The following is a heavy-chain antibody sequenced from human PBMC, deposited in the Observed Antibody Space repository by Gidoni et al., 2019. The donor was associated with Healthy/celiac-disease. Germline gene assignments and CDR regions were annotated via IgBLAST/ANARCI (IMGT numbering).Heavy chain of an antibody. V-gene: IGHV3-53*01. D-gene: IGHD3-10*01. CDR2: IYSGGST. Sequence: EVQLVESGGGLIQPGGSLRLSCAASGFTVSSNYMSGVRQAPGKGLEWVSVIYSGGSTYYADSVKGRFTISRDNSKNTLYLQMNSLRAEDTAVYYCAINTNYYGSGSTFDYWGQGTLVTVSS. CDR3: AINTNYYGSGSTFDY. CDR1: GFTVSSNY. J-gene: IGHJ4*02.